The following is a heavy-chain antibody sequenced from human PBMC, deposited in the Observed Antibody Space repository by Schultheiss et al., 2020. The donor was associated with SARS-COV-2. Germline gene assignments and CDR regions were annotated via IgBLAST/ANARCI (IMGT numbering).Heavy chain of an antibody. D-gene: IGHD3-22*01. CDR3: ARDSDSSGYYEGPDY. Sequence: GGSLRLSCAASGFTFSSYSMNWVRQAPGKGLEWVSSISSSSSYIYYADSVKGRFTISRDNAKNSLYLQMNSLRAADTAVYYCARDSDSSGYYEGPDYWGQGTLVTVSS. V-gene: IGHV3-21*01. CDR2: ISSSSSYI. J-gene: IGHJ4*02. CDR1: GFTFSSYS.